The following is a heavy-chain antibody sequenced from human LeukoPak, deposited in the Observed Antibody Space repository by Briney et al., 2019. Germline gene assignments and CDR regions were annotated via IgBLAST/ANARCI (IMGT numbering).Heavy chain of an antibody. Sequence: GGSLRLSCAASGFTVSSNYMSWVRQAPGKGLEWVSVIYSGGSTYYADSVKGRFTISRDNSKNTLYLQMNSLRAEDTAVYYCARVGFGESLFDYWGQGTLVTVSS. D-gene: IGHD3-10*01. J-gene: IGHJ4*02. CDR3: ARVGFGESLFDY. CDR2: IYSGGST. V-gene: IGHV3-53*01. CDR1: GFTVSSNY.